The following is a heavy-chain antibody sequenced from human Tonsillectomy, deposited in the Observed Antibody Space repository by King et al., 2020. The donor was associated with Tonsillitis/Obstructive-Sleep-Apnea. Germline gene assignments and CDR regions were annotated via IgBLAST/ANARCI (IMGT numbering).Heavy chain of an antibody. CDR2: IWYDGNNK. V-gene: IGHV3-33*01. CDR3: ARDAPEYDFWSGYSNYFDY. J-gene: IGHJ4*02. CDR1: GFTFSSYG. Sequence: QVQLVESGGGVVQPGRSLRLSCAASGFTFSSYGMHWVRQAPGKGLEWVAVIWYDGNNKYYADSVTGRFTISRHNSKNTLYLQMNSLRAEDTAVYYCARDAPEYDFWSGYSNYFDYWGQGTLVTVSS. D-gene: IGHD3-3*01.